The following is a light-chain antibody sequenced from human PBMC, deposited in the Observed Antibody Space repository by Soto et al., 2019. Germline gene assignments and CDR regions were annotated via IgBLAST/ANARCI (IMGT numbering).Light chain of an antibody. J-gene: IGLJ3*02. CDR2: GNS. V-gene: IGLV1-40*01. Sequence: QPVLTQPPSVSGAPGQRVTISCTGSSSNIGAGYDVNWYQQLPGTAPKLLIYGNSNRPSGVPDRFSGSKSGTSASLAITGLQAEDEADYFCQSYDISLSGSVFGGGTKRTV. CDR1: SSNIGAGYD. CDR3: QSYDISLSGSV.